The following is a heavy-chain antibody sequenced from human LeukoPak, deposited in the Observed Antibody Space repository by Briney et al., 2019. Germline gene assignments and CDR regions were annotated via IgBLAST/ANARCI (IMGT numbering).Heavy chain of an antibody. CDR3: AKDHDGYEM. CDR2: VSGSGSRT. J-gene: IGHJ3*02. CDR1: GFIFRNYA. Sequence: PGGSLRLSCAVSGFIFRNYAMSWVRQAPWKGLEWVSDVSGSGSRTYYADSVKGRFTISRDNSKNTLYLQMDSLRVDDSAVYYCAKDHDGYEMWGQGTMVTVSS. V-gene: IGHV3-23*01.